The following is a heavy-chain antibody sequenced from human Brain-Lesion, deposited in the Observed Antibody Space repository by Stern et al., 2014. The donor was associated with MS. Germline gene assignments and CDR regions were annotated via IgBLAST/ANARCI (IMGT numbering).Heavy chain of an antibody. J-gene: IGHJ4*02. D-gene: IGHD5-18*01. V-gene: IGHV4-61*02. CDR3: ASGYRIFDY. CDR1: GGSISSGSDY. Sequence: VHLVESGPGLVKPSQTLSLTCTVSGGSISSGSDYWSWIRQPVGKGLELIGRIHPSGSAFYTPSLKSRVTISTDTSMNQFSLELNSATAADTAIYYCASGYRIFDYWGQGILVTVSS. CDR2: IHPSGSA.